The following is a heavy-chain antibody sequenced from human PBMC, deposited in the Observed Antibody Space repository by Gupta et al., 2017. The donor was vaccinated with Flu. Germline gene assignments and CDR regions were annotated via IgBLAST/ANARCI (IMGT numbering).Heavy chain of an antibody. CDR3: ARTDCTNGVCYEDY. CDR1: GGSISSGGYY. V-gene: IGHV4-31*03. D-gene: IGHD2-8*01. J-gene: IGHJ4*02. Sequence: QVQLQESGPGLVKPSQTLSLTCTVSGGSISSGGYYWSWIRQHPGKGLEWIGYIYYSGSTYYNPSLKSRVTISVDTSKNQFSLKLSSVTAADTAGYYCARTDCTNGVCYEDYWGQGTLVTVSS. CDR2: IYYSGST.